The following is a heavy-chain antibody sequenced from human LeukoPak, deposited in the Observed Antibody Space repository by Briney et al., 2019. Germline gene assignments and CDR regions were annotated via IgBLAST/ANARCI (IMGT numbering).Heavy chain of an antibody. CDR2: IYYSGST. D-gene: IGHD3-22*01. V-gene: IGHV4-31*11. CDR1: GGSISSSNW. Sequence: PSETLSLTCAVSGGSISSSNWWSWIRQHPGKGLEWIGYIYYSGSTYYNPSLKSRVTISVDTSKNQFSLKLSSVTAADTAVYYCARAGYDSSEDAFDIWGQGTMVTVSS. J-gene: IGHJ3*02. CDR3: ARAGYDSSEDAFDI.